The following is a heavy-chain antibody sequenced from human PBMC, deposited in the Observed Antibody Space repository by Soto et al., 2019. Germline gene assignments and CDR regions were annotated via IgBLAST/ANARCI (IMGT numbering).Heavy chain of an antibody. Sequence: SETLSFTCTVTGGSISSGGYYWSWIRQHPGKGLEWIGYIYYSGSTYYNPSLKSRVTISVDTSKNQLSLKLSSVTAADTAVYYCARDPLSSYYYGMDVWGQGTTVTVSS. CDR2: IYYSGST. J-gene: IGHJ6*02. CDR3: ARDPLSSYYYGMDV. D-gene: IGHD3-10*01. V-gene: IGHV4-31*03. CDR1: GGSISSGGYY.